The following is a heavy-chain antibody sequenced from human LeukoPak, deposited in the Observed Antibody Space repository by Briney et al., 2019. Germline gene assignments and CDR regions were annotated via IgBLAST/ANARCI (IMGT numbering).Heavy chain of an antibody. V-gene: IGHV4-31*03. CDR1: GVSISSGGYY. D-gene: IGHD6-13*01. CDR3: ARGTGSSWPRHFDY. CDR2: IYYSGST. Sequence: PSETLSLTCTVSGVSISSGGYYWSWIRQHPGQGLEWIGYIYYSGSTYYSPSLKSRVTISVDTSKNQFSLKLSSVTAADTAVYYCARGTGSSWPRHFDYWGQGTLVTVSS. J-gene: IGHJ4*02.